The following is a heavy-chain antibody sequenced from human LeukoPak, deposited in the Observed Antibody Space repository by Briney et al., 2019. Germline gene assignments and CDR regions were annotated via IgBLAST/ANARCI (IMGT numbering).Heavy chain of an antibody. CDR3: AKVFFMDY. CDR2: ISYDGSNK. CDR1: GFTLSSYG. D-gene: IGHD2-8*01. V-gene: IGHV3-30*18. Sequence: PGGSLRLSCAASGFTLSSYGMHWVRQAPGKGLEWVAVISYDGSNKYYADSVKGRFSISRENSKNTLYLQMNSLRAEDTAVYYCAKVFFMDYWGQGTLVSVSS. J-gene: IGHJ4*02.